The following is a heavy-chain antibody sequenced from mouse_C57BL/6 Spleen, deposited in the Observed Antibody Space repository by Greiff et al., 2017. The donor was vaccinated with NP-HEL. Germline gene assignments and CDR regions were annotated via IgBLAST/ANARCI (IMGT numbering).Heavy chain of an antibody. CDR1: GYTFTDYY. V-gene: IGHV1-26*01. J-gene: IGHJ1*03. Sequence: EVQLQQSGPELVKPGASVKISCKASGYTFTDYYMNWVKQSHGKSLEWIGDINPNNGGTSYNQKFKGKATLTVDKSSSTAYMELRSLTSEDSAVYYCARGGYGNYEYFDVWGTGTTVTVSS. D-gene: IGHD2-1*01. CDR3: ARGGYGNYEYFDV. CDR2: INPNNGGT.